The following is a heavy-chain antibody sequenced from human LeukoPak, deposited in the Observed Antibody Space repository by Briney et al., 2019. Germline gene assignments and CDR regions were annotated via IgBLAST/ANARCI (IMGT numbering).Heavy chain of an antibody. D-gene: IGHD6-19*01. V-gene: IGHV6-1*01. Sequence: SQTLSLTCAISGDSVSSINGAWNWIRQSPSRGLEWLGRTYYRSKWYNDYAVSMKGRITINPNTSKNQFSLQLNSVTPEDTAVYYCARDLGNSGWYTFDYWGQGTLVTVSS. CDR1: GDSVSSINGA. CDR3: ARDLGNSGWYTFDY. J-gene: IGHJ4*02. CDR2: TYYRSKWYN.